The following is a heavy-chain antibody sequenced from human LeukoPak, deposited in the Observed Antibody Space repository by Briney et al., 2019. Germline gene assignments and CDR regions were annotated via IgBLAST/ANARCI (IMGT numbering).Heavy chain of an antibody. CDR3: ARQIVSGSMGCDF. J-gene: IGHJ4*02. V-gene: IGHV1-2*02. CDR1: AYTFSGYY. CDR2: INFNSGGK. Sequence: GASVKVSCKASAYTFSGYYIHWVRQAPGQGLEWMGWINFNSGGKIFAEKFQDRVTMARDTSISTAHMELSRLRSDDTAVYYCARQIVSGSMGCDFWGQGTLVTVSS. D-gene: IGHD2-21*01.